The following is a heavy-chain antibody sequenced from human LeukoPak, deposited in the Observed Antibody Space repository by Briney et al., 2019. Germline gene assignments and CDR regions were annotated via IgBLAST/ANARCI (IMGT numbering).Heavy chain of an antibody. J-gene: IGHJ4*02. D-gene: IGHD1-14*01. CDR3: AKSRSPGFDY. V-gene: IGHV3-23*01. CDR1: GFTFSSYA. Sequence: GGSLRLSCAASGFTFSSYAMSWVRQAPEKGLEWVSTISGSGGSTYYADSVKGRFTISRDNAKNTLYLQMNSLRAEDTAVYYCAKSRSPGFDYWGQGTLVTVSS. CDR2: ISGSGGST.